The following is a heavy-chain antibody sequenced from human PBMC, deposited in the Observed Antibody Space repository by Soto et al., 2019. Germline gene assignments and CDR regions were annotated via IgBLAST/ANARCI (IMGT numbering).Heavy chain of an antibody. CDR2: IYSGGST. CDR3: ASGFGVANWDYYGMDV. CDR1: GFTVSSNY. Sequence: PGGSLRLSCAASGFTVSSNYMSWVRQAPGKGLEWVSVIYSGGSTYYADSVKGRFTISRDNSKNTLYLQMNSLRAEDTAVYYCASGFGVANWDYYGMDVWGQGTTVTVSS. J-gene: IGHJ6*02. V-gene: IGHV3-53*01. D-gene: IGHD3-3*01.